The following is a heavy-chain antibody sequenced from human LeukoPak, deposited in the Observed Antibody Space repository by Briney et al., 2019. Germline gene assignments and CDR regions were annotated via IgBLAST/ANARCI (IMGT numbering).Heavy chain of an antibody. CDR3: ARGGDMITFGGVIVYFDY. V-gene: IGHV4-59*01. CDR2: IYYSGST. Sequence: MPSETLSLTCTVSGGSISSYYWSWIRQPPGKGLEWIGYIYYSGSTNYNPSLKSRVTISVNTSKNQFPLKLSSVTAADTAVYYCARGGDMITFGGVIVYFDYWGQGTLVTVSS. CDR1: GGSISSYY. D-gene: IGHD3-16*02. J-gene: IGHJ4*02.